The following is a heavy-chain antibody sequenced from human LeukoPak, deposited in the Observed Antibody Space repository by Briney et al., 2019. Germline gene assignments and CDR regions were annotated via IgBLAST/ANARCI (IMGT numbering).Heavy chain of an antibody. V-gene: IGHV3-20*04. CDR2: INWNGGST. Sequence: GGSLRLSCAASGFTFDYYGMTWVRQAPGKGLEWVSGINWNGGSTDYTDSVKGRFTISRDNTKNPLYLQMNSLRADDTAFYYCARDRYYDTSDFLDYWGQGTLVTVSS. D-gene: IGHD3-22*01. CDR1: GFTFDYYG. J-gene: IGHJ4*02. CDR3: ARDRYYDTSDFLDY.